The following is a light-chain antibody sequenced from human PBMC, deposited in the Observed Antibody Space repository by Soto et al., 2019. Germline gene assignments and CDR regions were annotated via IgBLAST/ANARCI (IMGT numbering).Light chain of an antibody. V-gene: IGKV3-20*01. CDR1: QSVSRNS. CDR2: GAS. Sequence: EIVLTQSPGTLSLSPGERATLSCRASQSVSRNSLAWYQQQPGQAPRLLIYGASSRATDIPDRFSGSGSGNDLTLILSRLEPEDFSFYFCPTVGTLATTFGPGTKVDIK. J-gene: IGKJ3*01. CDR3: PTVGTLATT.